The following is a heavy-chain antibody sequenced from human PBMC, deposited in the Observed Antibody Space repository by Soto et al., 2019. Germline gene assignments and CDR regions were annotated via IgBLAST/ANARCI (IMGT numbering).Heavy chain of an antibody. CDR1: GVSISNSSYY. J-gene: IGHJ4*02. Sequence: SETLSLTCTVSGVSISNSSYYWNWIRQPPGKRLEWSGYIYASGSPYYNPSLRSRVTISADTSKNQIPLKLTSPTAADPAVYSCARGVGSSPPRYWGRGTLVTVSS. D-gene: IGHD1-26*01. CDR2: IYASGSP. CDR3: ARGVGSSPPRY. V-gene: IGHV4-61*01.